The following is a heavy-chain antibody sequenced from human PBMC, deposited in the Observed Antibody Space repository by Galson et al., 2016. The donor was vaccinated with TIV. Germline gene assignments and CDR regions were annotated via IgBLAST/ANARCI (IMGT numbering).Heavy chain of an antibody. V-gene: IGHV2-26*01. Sequence: PALVKPTQTLTLTCTVSGFSLGSARMGVSWIRQPPGKALEWLADIFSFGEKSYSPSLESRLSISKDNAKGQVVLTIINMDPADTATYYCARMSRWFGELSTHYYGLDVWGQGTTVAVSS. J-gene: IGHJ6*02. CDR2: IFSFGEK. CDR1: GFSLGSARMG. CDR3: ARMSRWFGELSTHYYGLDV. D-gene: IGHD3-10*01.